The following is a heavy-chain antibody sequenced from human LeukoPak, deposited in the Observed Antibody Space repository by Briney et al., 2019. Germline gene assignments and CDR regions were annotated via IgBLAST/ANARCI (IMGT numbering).Heavy chain of an antibody. J-gene: IGHJ4*02. Sequence: PGGSLRLSCAASGFTFSSYWMSWVRQAPGKGLEWVANVKHDGSEKYYVESVKGRFTISRDNAKNSLYLQMNSLRVEDTAVYYCARGRSTDYWGQGTLVTVSS. CDR3: ARGRSTDY. D-gene: IGHD4-17*01. CDR1: GFTFSSYW. CDR2: VKHDGSEK. V-gene: IGHV3-7*01.